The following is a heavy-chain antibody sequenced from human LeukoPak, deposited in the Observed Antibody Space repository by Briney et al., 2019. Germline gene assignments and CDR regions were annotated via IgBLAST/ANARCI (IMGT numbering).Heavy chain of an antibody. CDR3: ARDLEYSSSWYQVWFDP. D-gene: IGHD6-13*01. V-gene: IGHV3-74*01. CDR1: GFTFSSYW. J-gene: IGHJ5*02. CDR2: INSDGSST. Sequence: PGGSLRLSCAASGFTFSSYWMHWVRQAPGKGLVWVSRINSDGSSTSYADSVKGRFTISRDNAKNTLYLQMNSLRAEDTAVYYCARDLEYSSSWYQVWFDPWGHGTLVTVSS.